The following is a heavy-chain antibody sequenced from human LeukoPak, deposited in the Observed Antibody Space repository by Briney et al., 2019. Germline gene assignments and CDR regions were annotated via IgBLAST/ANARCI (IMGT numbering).Heavy chain of an antibody. Sequence: ASVKVSCKASGYTFTGYFMNWVRQAPGQGPEWMGRINPKTGGTNYAQKFQGRVTMTRDTSITTGYMELSRLRSDDTAVYYCARAGFSSSSVLYWGQGTLVTVSS. V-gene: IGHV1-2*06. J-gene: IGHJ4*02. CDR3: ARAGFSSSSVLY. D-gene: IGHD6-6*01. CDR2: INPKTGGT. CDR1: GYTFTGYF.